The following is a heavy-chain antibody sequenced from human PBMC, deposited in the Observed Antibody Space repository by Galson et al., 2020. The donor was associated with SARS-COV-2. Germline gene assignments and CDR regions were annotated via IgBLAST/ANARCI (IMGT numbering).Heavy chain of an antibody. CDR1: GGTFSSYA. J-gene: IGHJ4*02. CDR2: IIPIFGTA. CDR3: ARTLAVAGPLGY. Sequence: SVKVSCKASGGTFSSYAISWVRQAPGQGLEWMGGIIPIFGTANYAQKFQGRVTITADESTSTAYMELSSLRSEDTAVYYCARTLAVAGPLGYWGQGTLVTVSS. D-gene: IGHD6-19*01. V-gene: IGHV1-69*13.